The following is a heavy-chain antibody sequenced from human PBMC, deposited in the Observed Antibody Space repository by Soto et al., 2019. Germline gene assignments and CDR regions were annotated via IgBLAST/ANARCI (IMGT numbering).Heavy chain of an antibody. CDR3: TRGYSGIDIYAFDI. J-gene: IGHJ3*02. Sequence: GGSLRLSCAASGSTLSDHYVDWVRQAPGKGLEWVGRSGNKANSDTTEYGSSVKGRFTISRDDSKNSMYLQMNSLKTEDTAVYYCTRGYSGIDIYAFDIWGQGTLVTVSS. V-gene: IGHV3-72*01. CDR1: GSTLSDHY. D-gene: IGHD1-26*01. CDR2: SGNKANSDTT.